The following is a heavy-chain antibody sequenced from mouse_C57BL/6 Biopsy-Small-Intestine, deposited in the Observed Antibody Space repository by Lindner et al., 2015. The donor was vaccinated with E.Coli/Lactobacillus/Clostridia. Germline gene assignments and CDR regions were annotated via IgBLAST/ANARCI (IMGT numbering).Heavy chain of an antibody. Sequence: VQLQESGPELVKPGASVRISCKTSGYAFSYSWMNWVKQSPGKGLEWIGRIYPGDGNTNYNGKFKGKATLTVDKSSSTAHMELRSLTSEDSALYYCARMGYDDYFDYWGQGTTLTVSS. D-gene: IGHD2-2*01. CDR3: ARMGYDDYFDY. J-gene: IGHJ2*01. CDR1: GYAFSYSW. V-gene: IGHV1-82*01. CDR2: IYPGDGNT.